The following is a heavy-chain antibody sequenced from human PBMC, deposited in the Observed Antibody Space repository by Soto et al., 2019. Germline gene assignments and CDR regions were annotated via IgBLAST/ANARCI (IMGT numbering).Heavy chain of an antibody. J-gene: IGHJ4*02. V-gene: IGHV3-30*18. Sequence: QVQLVESGGGVVQPGRSLRLSCAASGFIFSSYGMHWVRQAPGKGLEWVAVISYEGSNKYYADSVKGRFTISRDNSKNTLYLEMNSLRAEDTAVYYCAKDQRASGPHYFDYWGQGTLITVSS. CDR2: ISYEGSNK. D-gene: IGHD3-10*01. CDR3: AKDQRASGPHYFDY. CDR1: GFIFSSYG.